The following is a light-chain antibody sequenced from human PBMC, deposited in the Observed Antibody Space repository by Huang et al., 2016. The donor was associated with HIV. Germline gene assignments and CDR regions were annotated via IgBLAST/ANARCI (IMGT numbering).Light chain of an antibody. J-gene: IGKJ2*01. CDR2: GAY. Sequence: EIVLTQSPGTLSLSPGERATLSCRASQTVRNSYLAWYQQKPGQVRRLLIYGAYNRAGGIPDRFSGSQSGTDFTLAISRLEPEDFAVYYCQQYGSSPRTFGQGTKLEIK. V-gene: IGKV3-20*01. CDR3: QQYGSSPRT. CDR1: QTVRNSY.